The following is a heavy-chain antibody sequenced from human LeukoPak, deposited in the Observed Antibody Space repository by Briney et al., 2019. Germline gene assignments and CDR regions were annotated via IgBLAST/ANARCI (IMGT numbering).Heavy chain of an antibody. V-gene: IGHV3-33*01. J-gene: IGHJ4*02. D-gene: IGHD1-14*01. Sequence: GGALRLSCPASRFTFSDYVIHGVRQAPGKGREWVAIIWYDGYNKYYADSVRGRFTISRDNSKNTLYLQMNNLRAEDTAVYYCARDRDRAEFYFDYWGQGTLVTVSS. CDR1: RFTFSDYV. CDR3: ARDRDRAEFYFDY. CDR2: IWYDGYNK.